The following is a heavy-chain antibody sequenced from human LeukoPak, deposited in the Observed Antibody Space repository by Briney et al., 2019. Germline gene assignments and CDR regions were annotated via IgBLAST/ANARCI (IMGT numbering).Heavy chain of an antibody. J-gene: IGHJ4*02. CDR1: GYIFTSYV. CDR2: ISTNTGNP. Sequence: ASVKVSCKASGYIFTSYVMNWVRQAPGQGLEWMGWISTNTGNPTHAQGFTGRFVFSLDTSVSTAYLQISSLKADDTAMYYCARGDYETHGYQTRWGQGTLVTVSS. D-gene: IGHD3-22*01. V-gene: IGHV7-4-1*02. CDR3: ARGDYETHGYQTR.